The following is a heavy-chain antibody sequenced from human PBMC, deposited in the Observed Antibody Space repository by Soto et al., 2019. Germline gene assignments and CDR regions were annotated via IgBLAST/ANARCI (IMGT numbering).Heavy chain of an antibody. J-gene: IGHJ4*02. V-gene: IGHV3-30*18. CDR3: AKDPFLAWLFPLYYFAY. D-gene: IGHD3-3*01. CDR2: ISYDGSNK. Sequence: GSLRLSCAASGFTFSSYGMHWVRQAPGKGLEWVAVISYDGSNKYYADSVKGRFTISRDNSKNTLYLQMNSLRAEDTAVYYCAKDPFLAWLFPLYYFAYWGQGTLVTVSS. CDR1: GFTFSSYG.